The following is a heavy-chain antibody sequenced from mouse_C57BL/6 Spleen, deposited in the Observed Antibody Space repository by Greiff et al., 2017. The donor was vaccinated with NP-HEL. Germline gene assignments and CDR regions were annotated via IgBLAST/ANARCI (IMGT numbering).Heavy chain of an antibody. CDR1: GYTFTSYW. J-gene: IGHJ4*01. V-gene: IGHV1-55*01. CDR3: STGRAQATAMDY. D-gene: IGHD3-2*02. CDR2: IYPGSGST. Sequence: QVQLQQSGAELVKPGASVKMSCKASGYTFTSYWITWVKQRPGQGLEWLGDIYPGSGSTNYNEKFQSKATLTVDPPSSTAYMLLSSLTSEDAAVDYCSTGRAQATAMDYWGQGTSVTVSS.